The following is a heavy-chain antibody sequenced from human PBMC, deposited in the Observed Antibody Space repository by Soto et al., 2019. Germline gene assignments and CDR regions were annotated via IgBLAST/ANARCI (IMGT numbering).Heavy chain of an antibody. CDR2: IYYSGST. CDR1: GGSISSYY. Sequence: SETLSLTCTVSGGSISSYYWSWIRQPPGKGLEWIGYIYYSGSTNYNPSLKSRVTISVDTSKNQFYLKLSSVTAADTAVYYCARGLLIAFWGPRVLFDPWGQGTLGNVSS. CDR3: ARGLLIAFWGPRVLFDP. D-gene: IGHD3-16*01. V-gene: IGHV4-59*01. J-gene: IGHJ5*02.